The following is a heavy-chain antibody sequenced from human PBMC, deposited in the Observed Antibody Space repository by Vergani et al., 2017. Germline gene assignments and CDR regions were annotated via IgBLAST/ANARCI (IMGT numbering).Heavy chain of an antibody. V-gene: IGHV3-30*01. D-gene: IGHD2-21*01. CDR2: ISYDGSNK. CDR1: GFTFSSYA. CDR3: AKDRPRIEYYFDY. Sequence: QVQLVESGGGVVQPGRSLRLSCAASGFTFSSYAMHWVRQAPGKGLEWVAVISYDGSNKYYADSVKGRFTISRDNSKNTLYLQMNSLRAEDTAVYYCAKDRPRIEYYFDYWGQGTLVTVSS. J-gene: IGHJ4*02.